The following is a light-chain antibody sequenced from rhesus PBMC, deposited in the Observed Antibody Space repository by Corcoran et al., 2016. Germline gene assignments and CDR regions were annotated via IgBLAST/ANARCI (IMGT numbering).Light chain of an antibody. J-gene: IGLJ1*01. V-gene: IGLV2-32*02. CDR2: EVS. Sequence: QAALTQPRSVSGAPGQSVTIPCFGTSSNIGTYNYVSWYQQRPGTAPQLMIYEVSKRPSGVSTRFSGSKSGNTASLTISGLQAEDEADYYCTAYVGNNAYIFASGTRLTVL. CDR3: TAYVGNNAYI. CDR1: SSNIGTYNY.